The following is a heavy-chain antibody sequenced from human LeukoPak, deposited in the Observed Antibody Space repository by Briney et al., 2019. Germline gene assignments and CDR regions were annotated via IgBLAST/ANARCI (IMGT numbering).Heavy chain of an antibody. CDR3: AKGSGDSTGCYYNYYYYYMDV. CDR1: GFTFSSHA. CDR2: ISGSGGTT. D-gene: IGHD3-22*01. J-gene: IGHJ6*03. V-gene: IGHV3-23*01. Sequence: PGGSLRLSCAASGFTFSSHAMSWVRQAPGKGLEWVSSISGSGGTTYYADSVKGRFTISRDNSKNTLYLQLNSLRAEDTAVYYCAKGSGDSTGCYYNYYYYYMDVWGKGTTVTVSS.